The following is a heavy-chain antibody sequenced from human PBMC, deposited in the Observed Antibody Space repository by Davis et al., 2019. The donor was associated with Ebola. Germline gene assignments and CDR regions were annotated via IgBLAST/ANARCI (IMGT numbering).Heavy chain of an antibody. CDR3: AKDFTETGTTDFDF. D-gene: IGHD1-1*01. J-gene: IGHJ4*02. CDR1: GYTFNAYY. CDR2: LSPSDGST. V-gene: IGHV1-46*02. Sequence: ASVKVSCKASGYTFNAYYMQWVRQAPGHGLEWMGILSPSDGSTTYAQNFLGRITLTRDTSTNTVYLELSGLRSEDTAVYYCAKDFTETGTTDFDFWGQGTRVTVSS.